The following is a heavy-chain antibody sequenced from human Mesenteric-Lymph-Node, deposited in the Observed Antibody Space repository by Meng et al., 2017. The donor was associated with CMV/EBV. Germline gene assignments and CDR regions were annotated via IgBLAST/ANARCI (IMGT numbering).Heavy chain of an antibody. CDR2: IRFDGSNK. CDR1: GFTFSRSG. J-gene: IGHJ5*02. CDR3: AKGATGYFDFRFDP. Sequence: GGSLRLSCAASGFTFSRSGMHWVRQAPGKGLEWVAFIRFDGSNKHYGDSVKGRFTISRDNSKNTLFLQMNNLRVEDTAVYHCAKGATGYFDFRFDPWGPGTLVTVSS. V-gene: IGHV3-30*02. D-gene: IGHD3-3*01.